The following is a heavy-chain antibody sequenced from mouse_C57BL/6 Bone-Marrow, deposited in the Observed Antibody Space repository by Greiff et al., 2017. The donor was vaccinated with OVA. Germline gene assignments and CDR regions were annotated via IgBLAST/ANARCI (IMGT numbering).Heavy chain of an antibody. Sequence: DVQLVESGGGLVQPGESLKLSCESNEYEFPSHDMSWVRKTPEKRLELVAAINSDGGSTYYPDTMERRFIISRDNTKKTLYLQMSSLRSEDTALYYCATAQATGDYYAMDYWGQGTSVTVSS. D-gene: IGHD3-2*02. CDR1: EYEFPSHD. V-gene: IGHV5-2*01. CDR2: INSDGGST. CDR3: ATAQATGDYYAMDY. J-gene: IGHJ4*01.